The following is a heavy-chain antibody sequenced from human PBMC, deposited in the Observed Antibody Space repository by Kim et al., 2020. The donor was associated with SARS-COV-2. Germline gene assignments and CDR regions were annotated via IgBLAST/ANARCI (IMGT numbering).Heavy chain of an antibody. V-gene: IGHV3-21*01. J-gene: IGHJ4*02. Sequence: SSSIYIYYADSVKGRFTISRDNAKNSLYLQMNSLRAEDTAVYYCARDTLFWGQGTLVTVSS. CDR3: ARDTLF. CDR2: SSSIYI.